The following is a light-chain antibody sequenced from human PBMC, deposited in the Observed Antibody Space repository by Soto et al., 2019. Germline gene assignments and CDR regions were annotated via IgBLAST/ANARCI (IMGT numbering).Light chain of an antibody. CDR2: LGS. CDR3: MQALHTPRT. Sequence: DIVMTQSPHSLTVTPGEPAYISCMSSQSLLHSNGYSYLDWYLQRPGHSPQLLIYLGSHRASGVTDRCSGSGSGADFTLKISRVEAEDFWVYYCMQALHTPRTFSQGTKVEI. J-gene: IGKJ1*01. V-gene: IGKV2-28*01. CDR1: QSLLHSNGYSY.